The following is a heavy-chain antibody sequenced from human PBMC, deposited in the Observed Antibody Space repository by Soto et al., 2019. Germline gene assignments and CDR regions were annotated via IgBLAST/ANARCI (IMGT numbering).Heavy chain of an antibody. Sequence: SETLSLTCTVSGGSISSSSYYWGWIRQPPGKGLEWIGSIYYSGSTYYNPSLKSRVTISVDTSKNQFSLKLSSVTAADTAVYYCARHFSGWGSSSLDYWGQGTLVTVSS. CDR1: GGSISSSSYY. D-gene: IGHD6-6*01. CDR2: IYYSGST. V-gene: IGHV4-39*01. CDR3: ARHFSGWGSSSLDY. J-gene: IGHJ4*02.